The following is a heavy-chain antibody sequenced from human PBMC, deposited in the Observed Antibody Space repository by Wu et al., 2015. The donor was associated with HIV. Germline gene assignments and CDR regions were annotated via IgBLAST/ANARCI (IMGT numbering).Heavy chain of an antibody. D-gene: IGHD1-7*01. CDR1: GYTFTSYG. V-gene: IGHV1-18*01. J-gene: IGHJ5*02. CDR3: ARDSTGTTFYNWFDP. CDR2: ISAYNANT. Sequence: QVHLVQSGPEVKKPGASVKVSCRTSGYTFTSYGFSWVRQAPGQGLEWMGWISAYNANTNYAQKLQGRVTMTTDTSTTTAYMELRSLRSDDTAVYYCARDSTGTTFYNWFDPWGQGTLVTVSS.